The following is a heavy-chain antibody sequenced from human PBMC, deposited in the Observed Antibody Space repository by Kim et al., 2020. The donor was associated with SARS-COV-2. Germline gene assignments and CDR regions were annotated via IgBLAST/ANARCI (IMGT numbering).Heavy chain of an antibody. Sequence: GGSLRLSCAASGFTFSNAWMSWVRQAPGKGLEWVALVRRKGDGGTTDYATSGKGTFTISRDDTENTVYLKMNSLETEDTALYYCTTYEYWGQGTLVTVSS. CDR3: TTYEY. CDR2: VRRKGDGGTT. V-gene: IGHV3-15*05. J-gene: IGHJ4*02. CDR1: GFTFSNAW.